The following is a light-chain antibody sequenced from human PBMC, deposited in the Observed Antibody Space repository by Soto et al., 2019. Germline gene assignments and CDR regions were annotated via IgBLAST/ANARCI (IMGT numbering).Light chain of an antibody. V-gene: IGLV1-51*01. CDR3: GAWDGSLRLYA. J-gene: IGLJ1*01. CDR1: SSNIGSNY. CDR2: DSN. Sequence: QSVLTQPPSVSAAPGQTVTISCSGSSSNIGSNYVSWYQQLPGAAPKLLIYDSNKRPSGIPERFSASKSGTSATLGITGLQTGDEADYYCGAWDGSLRLYASGTGTKVTVL.